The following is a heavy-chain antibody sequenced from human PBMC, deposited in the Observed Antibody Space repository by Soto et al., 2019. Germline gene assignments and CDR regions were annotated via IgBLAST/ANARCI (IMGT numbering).Heavy chain of an antibody. J-gene: IGHJ4*02. CDR1: GFSFKNYG. CDR2: ISDDGRSE. D-gene: IGHD2-8*01. CDR3: AKQSDEAGVDDY. Sequence: GGSLRLSCVASGFSFKNYGMQWIRQAPGKGLEWVALISDDGRSEYYANSVKGRFTISRDNSKNTLYLQMVRLRPEDTAVYYCAKQSDEAGVDDYWGLGSLVTVSS. V-gene: IGHV3-30*18.